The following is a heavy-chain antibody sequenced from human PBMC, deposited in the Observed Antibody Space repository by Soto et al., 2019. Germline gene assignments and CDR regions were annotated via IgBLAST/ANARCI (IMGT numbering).Heavy chain of an antibody. CDR3: ERDHVTPGLYFDK. Sequence: GASRRLSWSASGLGLSTHSMTWVREPPGRGLEWVANMSPAASPQYYVDSTKGRYTTSRDTAKNSLHLQMNSLTVGDTAVYSCERDHVTPGLYFDKWGQGTLVTVSS. CDR2: MSPAASPQ. CDR1: GLGLSTHS. V-gene: IGHV3-7*01. J-gene: IGHJ4*02. D-gene: IGHD2-8*02.